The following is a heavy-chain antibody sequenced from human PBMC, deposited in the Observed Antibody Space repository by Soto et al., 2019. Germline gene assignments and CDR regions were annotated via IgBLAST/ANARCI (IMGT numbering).Heavy chain of an antibody. J-gene: IGHJ6*02. CDR2: IYHSGST. D-gene: IGHD2-21*02. Sequence: QVQLQESGPGLVKPSGTLSLTCAVSGGSISSSNWWSWVRQPPGKGLEWIGEIYHSGSTNYNPSLKSRVTISVDKSKNQFSLKLSSVTAADTAVYYCARCQAVVTAIPGGDYGMDVWGQGTTVTVSS. CDR3: ARCQAVVTAIPGGDYGMDV. V-gene: IGHV4-4*02. CDR1: GGSISSSNW.